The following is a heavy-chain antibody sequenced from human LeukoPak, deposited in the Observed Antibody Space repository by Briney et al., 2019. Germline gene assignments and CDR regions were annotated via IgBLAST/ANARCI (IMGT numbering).Heavy chain of an antibody. J-gene: IGHJ4*02. CDR2: ISSSSSYI. CDR1: GFTFSSYS. V-gene: IGHV3-21*01. D-gene: IGHD3-10*01. Sequence: GGSLRLSCAASGFTFSSYSMNWVRQAPGKGPEWVSSISSSSSYIYYADSVKGRFTISRDNAKNSLYLQMNSLRAEDTAVYYCARDGGSGSYYFDYWGQGTLVTVSS. CDR3: ARDGGSGSYYFDY.